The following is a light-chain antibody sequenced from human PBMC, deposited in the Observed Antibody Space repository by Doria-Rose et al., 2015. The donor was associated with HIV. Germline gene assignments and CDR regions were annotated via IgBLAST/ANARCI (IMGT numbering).Light chain of an antibody. J-gene: IGLJ1*01. Sequence: SPGQSVTISCTRTSSDVGAYNFVSWYQQHPGKAPKLMIYEVTKRPSGVPDRFSGSKSGNTASLTVSGLQAEDEADYYCTSYAGSNNFVLGTGTKVTVL. CDR2: EVT. CDR1: SSDVGAYNF. CDR3: TSYAGSNNFV. V-gene: IGLV2-8*01.